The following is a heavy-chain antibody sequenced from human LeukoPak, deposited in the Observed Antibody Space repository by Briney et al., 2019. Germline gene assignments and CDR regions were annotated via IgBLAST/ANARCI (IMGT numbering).Heavy chain of an antibody. J-gene: IGHJ4*02. D-gene: IGHD3-3*01. CDR3: ARGRMVYYDFWSGYYHDY. CDR1: GGSFSGYY. CDR2: ISHSGST. Sequence: SETLSLTCAVYGGSFSGYYWSWIRQPPGKGLEWIGEISHSGSTNYNPSLKSRVTISVDTSKNQFSLKLSSVTAADTAVYYCARGRMVYYDFWSGYYHDYWGQGTLDTVSS. V-gene: IGHV4-34*01.